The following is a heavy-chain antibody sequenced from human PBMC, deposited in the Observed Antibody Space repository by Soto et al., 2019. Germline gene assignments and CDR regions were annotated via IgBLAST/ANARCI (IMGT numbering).Heavy chain of an antibody. V-gene: IGHV4-30-2*01. J-gene: IGHJ4*02. CDR3: ARGMTAVTTLDY. CDR1: GGSISSGEYY. CDR2: IYHSGST. Sequence: SETLSLTCTVSGGSISSGEYYWTWIRQPPGKGLEWIGYIYHSGSTHYNPSLKSRVTISVDRSKNQFSLKLSSVTAADTAVYYCARGMTAVTTLDYWGQGTMVTVSS. D-gene: IGHD4-4*01.